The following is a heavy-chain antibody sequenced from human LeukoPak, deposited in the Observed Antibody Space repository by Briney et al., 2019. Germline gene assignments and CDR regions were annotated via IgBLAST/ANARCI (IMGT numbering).Heavy chain of an antibody. Sequence: SETLSLTCFVSGGSISTSTYYWGWLRQPPGKGLVWIGSINYRGSTFYNPSLKSRVTISVDTSKNQFSLELTSATAADTAVYYCAKYEGGTMDDYWGQGTLVTVSS. CDR3: AKYEGGTMDDY. CDR1: GGSISTSTYY. J-gene: IGHJ4*02. CDR2: INYRGST. D-gene: IGHD2/OR15-2a*01. V-gene: IGHV4-39*07.